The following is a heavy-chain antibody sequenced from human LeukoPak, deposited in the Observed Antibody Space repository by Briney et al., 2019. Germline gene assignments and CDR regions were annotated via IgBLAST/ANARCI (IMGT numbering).Heavy chain of an antibody. CDR1: GGSSNRSRYY. V-gene: IGHV4-39*01. CDR3: SKLYFCNSNNYYCDY. Sequence: SVPLSLTCSPSGGSSNRSRYYWGWIRQPPGKGLEWIGNYQDRGRTIYNRSLKSRVTLSVDTSKKQSSLTLSSVTGADTAVYYCSKLYFCNSNNYYCDYRGKGTLVTVSS. J-gene: IGHJ4*02. CDR2: YQDRGRT. D-gene: IGHD4-23*01.